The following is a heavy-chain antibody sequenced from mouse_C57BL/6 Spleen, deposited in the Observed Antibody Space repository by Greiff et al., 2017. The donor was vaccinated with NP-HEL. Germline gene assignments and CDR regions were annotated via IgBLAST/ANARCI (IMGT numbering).Heavy chain of an antibody. CDR2: IDPETGGT. D-gene: IGHD6-2*01. CDR1: GYTFTDYE. Sequence: QVQLKQSGAELVRPGASVTLSCKASGYTFTDYEMHWVKQTPVHGLEWIGAIDPETGGTAYNQKFKGKAILTADKSSSTAYMELRSLTSEDSAVYYCTNSLYYAMDYWGQGTSVTVSS. CDR3: TNSLYYAMDY. J-gene: IGHJ4*01. V-gene: IGHV1-15*01.